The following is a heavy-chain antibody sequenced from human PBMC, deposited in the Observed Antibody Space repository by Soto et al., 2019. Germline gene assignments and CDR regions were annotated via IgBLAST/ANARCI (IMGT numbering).Heavy chain of an antibody. CDR3: AKGYSSSWYLADWFDP. D-gene: IGHD6-13*01. CDR1: GFTFSSYA. CDR2: ISGSGGST. Sequence: GSLRLSCAASGFTFSSYAMSWVRQAPGKGLEWVSAISGSGGSTYYADSVKGRFTISRDNSKNTLYLQMNSLRAEDTAVYYCAKGYSSSWYLADWFDPWGQGTLVTVSS. J-gene: IGHJ5*02. V-gene: IGHV3-23*01.